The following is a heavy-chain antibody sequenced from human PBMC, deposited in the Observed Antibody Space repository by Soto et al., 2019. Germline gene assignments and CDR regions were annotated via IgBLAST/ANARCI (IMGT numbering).Heavy chain of an antibody. Sequence: SQTLSLTCAISGDSVSSNSAAWNWIRQFPSRGLEWLGRTYYRSKWYNDYAVSVKSRITINPDTSKNQFSLQLNSVTPEDTAVYYCAKGGSSAVAGTGGFDPWGQGTLGTSPQ. D-gene: IGHD6-19*01. CDR1: GDSVSSNSAA. V-gene: IGHV6-1*01. CDR2: TYYRSKWYN. CDR3: AKGGSSAVAGTGGFDP. J-gene: IGHJ5*02.